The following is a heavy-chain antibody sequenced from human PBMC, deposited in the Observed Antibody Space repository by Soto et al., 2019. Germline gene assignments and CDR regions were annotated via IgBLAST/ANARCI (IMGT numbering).Heavy chain of an antibody. CDR3: ARWKGSTGYYYSNWFDH. Sequence: SETLSLTCTVSGGSISSYYWSWIRQPPGKGLEWIGYIYYSGSTNYNPSLKSRVTISVDTSKNQFSLKLSSVTAADTAVYYCARWKGSTGYYYSNWFDHWGQGTPVTVSS. J-gene: IGHJ5*02. CDR2: IYYSGST. CDR1: GGSISSYY. D-gene: IGHD3-22*01. V-gene: IGHV4-59*01.